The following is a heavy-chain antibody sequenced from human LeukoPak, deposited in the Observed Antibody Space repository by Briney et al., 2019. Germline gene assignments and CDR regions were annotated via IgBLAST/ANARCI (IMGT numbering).Heavy chain of an antibody. D-gene: IGHD3-10*01. CDR3: ARGGSIYYDSGRGRLDY. J-gene: IGHJ4*02. CDR1: GGSISSSNYY. V-gene: IGHV4-39*07. CDR2: IYYKGNT. Sequence: SETLSLTCTVSGGSISSSNYYWDWIRQPPGKGLEWIGSIYYKGNTYYNPSLKSRVTISVDTSKNQFSLKLNSVTAADTAVYYCARGGSIYYDSGRGRLDYWGQGTLVTVSS.